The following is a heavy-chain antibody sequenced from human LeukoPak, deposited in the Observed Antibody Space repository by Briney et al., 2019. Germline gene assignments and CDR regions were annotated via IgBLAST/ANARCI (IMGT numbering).Heavy chain of an antibody. Sequence: KTSETLSLTCTVPGGSISSYYWSWIRQPPGKGLEWIGYIYYSGSTNYNPSLKSRVTISVDTSKNQFSLKLSSVTAADTAVYYCARVGNNWNDLYNWFDPWGQGTLVTVSS. CDR2: IYYSGST. J-gene: IGHJ5*02. CDR3: ARVGNNWNDLYNWFDP. D-gene: IGHD1-20*01. CDR1: GGSISSYY. V-gene: IGHV4-59*01.